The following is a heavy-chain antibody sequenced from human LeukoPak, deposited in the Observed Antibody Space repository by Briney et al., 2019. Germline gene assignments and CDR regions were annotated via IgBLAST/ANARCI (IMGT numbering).Heavy chain of an antibody. J-gene: IGHJ4*02. D-gene: IGHD6-6*01. CDR3: ARSFMARLDY. CDR1: GFTFSSYS. CDR2: ISSSSSYI. Sequence: PGGSLRLSCAASGFTFSSYSMNWVRQAPGKGLEWVSSISSSSSYIYYADSVKGRFTISRDNAKSSLYLQMNSLRAEDTAVYYCARSFMARLDYWGQGTLVTVSS. V-gene: IGHV3-21*01.